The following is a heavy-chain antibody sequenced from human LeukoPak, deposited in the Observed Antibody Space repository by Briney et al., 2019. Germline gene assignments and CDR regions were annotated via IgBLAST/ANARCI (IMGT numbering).Heavy chain of an antibody. D-gene: IGHD1-1*01. CDR1: GGTFSSYA. J-gene: IGHJ5*02. CDR2: IIPIFGTA. Sequence: GASVKVSCKASGGTFSSYAISWVRQAPGQGLEWMGGIIPIFGTANYAQKFQGRVTITADESTSTAYMELSSLRSEDTAVYYCATRYKVQGNWFDPWGQGTLVTVSS. V-gene: IGHV1-69*13. CDR3: ATRYKVQGNWFDP.